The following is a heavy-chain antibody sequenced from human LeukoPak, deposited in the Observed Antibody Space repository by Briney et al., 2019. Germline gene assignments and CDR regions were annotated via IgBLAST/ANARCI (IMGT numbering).Heavy chain of an antibody. V-gene: IGHV4-4*07. D-gene: IGHD3-22*01. J-gene: IGHJ4*02. CDR3: ARGAYYYESAS. Sequence: SETLSLTCIVSGASISSYYWSWIRQPAGKGLEWIGRTYTSGTINYNPSLKSRVTMSVDTSKNQLSLKLSSVTAADTAVYYCARGAYYYESASWGQGALVTVSS. CDR2: TYTSGTI. CDR1: GASISSYY.